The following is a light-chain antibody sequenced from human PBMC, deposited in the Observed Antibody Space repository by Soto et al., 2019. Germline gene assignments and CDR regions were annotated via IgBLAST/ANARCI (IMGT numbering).Light chain of an antibody. CDR1: QSVSSY. Sequence: EIVLTQSPATLSLSPGERATLSCRASQSVSSYLAWYQQKPGLAPRLLIYAASTRATGIPDRFNGSGSGTDFSLTITRLEPEDFAVYSCQQYGTSPLTFGGGTKVDIK. V-gene: IGKV3-20*01. CDR3: QQYGTSPLT. CDR2: AAS. J-gene: IGKJ4*01.